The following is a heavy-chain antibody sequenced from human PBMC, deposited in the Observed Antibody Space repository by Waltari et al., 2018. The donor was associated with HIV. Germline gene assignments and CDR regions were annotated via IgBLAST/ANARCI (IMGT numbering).Heavy chain of an antibody. CDR2: FSLDSDRI. CDR1: GFTFDKYA. Sequence: EVQLVESGGGLVQPGGSLRLSCAVSGFTFDKYAMHWVRQVPGKVLEWVSGFSLDSDRIDYADSVKGRFTVSRDNAKNSLYLQMNSLRVEDTALYYCGKDLTPGGLDVWGQGTTVIVSS. V-gene: IGHV3-9*01. CDR3: GKDLTPGGLDV. J-gene: IGHJ6*02.